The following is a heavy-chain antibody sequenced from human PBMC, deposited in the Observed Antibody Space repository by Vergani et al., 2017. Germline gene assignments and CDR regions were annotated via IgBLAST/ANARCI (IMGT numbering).Heavy chain of an antibody. CDR1: GFTFSNSA. CDR2: ISGHGDRT. D-gene: IGHD2-15*01. V-gene: IGHV3-23*01. CDR3: AKPRDANCKGGNCYSFCYGFDL. J-gene: IGHJ6*04. Sequence: EVHLLESGGGQVEAGGSLRLSCVASGFTFSNSAMSWVRQTSGKGLEWVSAISGHGDRTYYADSVKGRFTISRDNSKNTLYLQMNSLRVEDTAIYYCAKPRDANCKGGNCYSFCYGFDLWGEGATVTDSS.